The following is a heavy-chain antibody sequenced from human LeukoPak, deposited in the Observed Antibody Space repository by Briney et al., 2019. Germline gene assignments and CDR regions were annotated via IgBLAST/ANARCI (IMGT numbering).Heavy chain of an antibody. J-gene: IGHJ4*02. CDR3: AKDPYSGYDSGPEGDY. CDR1: GFTFSSYG. Sequence: QTGGSLRLSCAASGFTFSSYGMHWVRQAPGKGLEWVAVISYDGSNKYYADSVKGRFTISRDNSKNTLYLQMNSLRAEDTAVYYCAKDPYSGYDSGPEGDYWGQGTLVTVSS. V-gene: IGHV3-30*18. CDR2: ISYDGSNK. D-gene: IGHD5-12*01.